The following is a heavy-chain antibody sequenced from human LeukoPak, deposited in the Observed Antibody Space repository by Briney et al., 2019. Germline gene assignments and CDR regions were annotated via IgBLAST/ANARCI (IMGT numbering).Heavy chain of an antibody. J-gene: IGHJ5*01. CDR3: ARPESPLHGLSWYDS. CDR1: GFTFRSYE. V-gene: IGHV3-48*03. Sequence: PGGCLILSCAASGFTFRSYEMNWVHQAPEKRLEWVSYISSSGNTIYYADSVKGRFTISRDNAKDSLYLQMNSLRAEDTAVYYCARPESPLHGLSWYDSWGQGTLVTVSS. CDR2: ISSSGNTI. D-gene: IGHD3/OR15-3a*01.